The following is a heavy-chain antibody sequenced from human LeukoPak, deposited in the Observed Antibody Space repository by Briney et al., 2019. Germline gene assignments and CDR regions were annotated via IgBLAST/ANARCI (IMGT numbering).Heavy chain of an antibody. CDR2: ISGSGNPK. V-gene: IGHV3-48*01. CDR3: ARDYLYAFDY. J-gene: IGHJ4*02. CDR1: GFSFSSYS. Sequence: PGGSLRLSCSASGFSFSSYSMTWVRQAPGKVQEWVSYISGSGNPKHYTDSVKGRFTISRDNAKNALYLQMNSLRAEDTAVYFCARDYLYAFDYWGQGTLVTVSS. D-gene: IGHD2-2*01.